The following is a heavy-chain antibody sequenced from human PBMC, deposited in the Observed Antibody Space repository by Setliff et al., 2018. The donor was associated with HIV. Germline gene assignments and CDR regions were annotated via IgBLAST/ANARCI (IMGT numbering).Heavy chain of an antibody. CDR2: IYYSGRT. CDR3: ARRTEDYIYHYDSSGYYWAY. D-gene: IGHD3-22*01. V-gene: IGHV4-39*01. CDR1: GGSISSSSYY. J-gene: IGHJ4*02. Sequence: SETLSLTCTVSGGSISSSSYYWGWIRQHPGKGLEWIGSIYYSGRTYYNPSLKSRVTLSVETSKNQVSLKVSSVTAADTAVYYCARRTEDYIYHYDSSGYYWAYWGQGTLVTVSS.